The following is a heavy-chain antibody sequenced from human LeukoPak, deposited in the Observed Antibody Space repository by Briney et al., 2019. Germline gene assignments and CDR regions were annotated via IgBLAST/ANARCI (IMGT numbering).Heavy chain of an antibody. CDR2: ISSSGSTI. D-gene: IGHD3-3*01. V-gene: IGHV3-48*03. Sequence: GGSLRLSCAASGFTFSSYEMNWVRRAPGKGLEWVSYISSSGSTIYYADSVKGRFTISRDNAKNSLYLQMNSLRAEDTAVYYCARVLRYYMDVWGKGTTVTISS. CDR1: GFTFSSYE. CDR3: ARVLRYYMDV. J-gene: IGHJ6*03.